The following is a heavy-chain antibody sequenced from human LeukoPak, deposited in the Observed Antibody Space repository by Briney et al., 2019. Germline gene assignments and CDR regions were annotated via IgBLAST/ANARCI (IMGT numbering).Heavy chain of an antibody. J-gene: IGHJ4*02. CDR3: TRGSSGRRDN. Sequence: ASVKLSCKASGYTFTSGDTNWVRQATGQGLEWMGWMNPNSGNTGYGQSFQGRITMTRDISIGTAYMELSNLTSEDTAIYSCTRGSSGRRDNWGEGTLVTVSA. CDR1: GYTFTSGD. V-gene: IGHV1-8*01. D-gene: IGHD6-19*01. CDR2: MNPNSGNT.